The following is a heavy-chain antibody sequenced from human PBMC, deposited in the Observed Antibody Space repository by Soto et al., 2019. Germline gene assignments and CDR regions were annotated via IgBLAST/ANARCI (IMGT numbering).Heavy chain of an antibody. CDR1: GGSISSGDYY. CDR3: ARASPYYYDSSGSNWFDP. V-gene: IGHV4-30-4*01. D-gene: IGHD3-22*01. CDR2: IYYSGST. Sequence: PSETLSLTCTVSGGSISSGDYYWSWIRQPPGKGLEWIGYIYYSGSTYYNPSLKSRVTISVDTSKNQFSLKLSSVTAADTAVYYCARASPYYYDSSGSNWFDPWGQGTLVTVSS. J-gene: IGHJ5*02.